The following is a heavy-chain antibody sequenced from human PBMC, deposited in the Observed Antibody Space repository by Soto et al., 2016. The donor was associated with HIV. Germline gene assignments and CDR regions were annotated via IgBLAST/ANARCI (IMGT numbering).Heavy chain of an antibody. CDR3: ATAGVEDSSGWFVLFRYFDL. CDR2: ISGSGGST. J-gene: IGHJ2*01. D-gene: IGHD6-19*01. Sequence: EVQLLESGGGLVQPGGSLRLSCAASGFTFSSYAMSWVRQAPGKGLEWVSAISGSGGSTYYADSVKGRFTISRDNSKNTLYLQMNSLRAEDTAVYYCATAGVEDSSGWFVLFRYFDLWGLAPWSLSPQ. CDR1: GFTFSSYA. V-gene: IGHV3-23*01.